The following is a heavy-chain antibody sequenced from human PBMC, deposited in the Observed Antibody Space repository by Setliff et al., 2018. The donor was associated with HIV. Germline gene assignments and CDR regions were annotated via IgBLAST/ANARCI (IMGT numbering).Heavy chain of an antibody. CDR1: GFTVSSNY. D-gene: IGHD3-22*01. V-gene: IGHV3-7*01. J-gene: IGHJ4*02. CDR3: ARDRRVVFDY. Sequence: GGSLRLSCAASGFTVSSNYMSWVRQAPGKGLEWVANIKQDGSEKYYVDSVKGRFTISRDNAKNSLYLQMNNLRAEDTAVYYCARDRRVVFDYWGQGTLVTVSS. CDR2: IKQDGSEK.